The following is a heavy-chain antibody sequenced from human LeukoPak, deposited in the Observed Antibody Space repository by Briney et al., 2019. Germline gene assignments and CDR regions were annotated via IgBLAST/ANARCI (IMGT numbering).Heavy chain of an antibody. CDR2: IWYDGSQK. CDR3: ARDRSLRYFDWPLPASDAFDI. CDR1: GFIFSNHG. D-gene: IGHD3-9*01. V-gene: IGHV3-33*01. Sequence: PGGSLRLSCAASGFIFSNHGMHWVRQAPGKGLEWVAFIWYDGSQKYYADSMKGRFTISRDNAKNSLYLQMNSLRAEDTAVYYCARDRSLRYFDWPLPASDAFDIWGQGTMVTVSS. J-gene: IGHJ3*02.